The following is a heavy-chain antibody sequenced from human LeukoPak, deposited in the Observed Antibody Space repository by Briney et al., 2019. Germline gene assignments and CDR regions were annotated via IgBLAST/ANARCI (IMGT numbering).Heavy chain of an antibody. CDR2: INPNNGGT. CDR3: AADRLSRADYMDF. D-gene: IGHD6-6*01. CDR1: GYTFTGYY. Sequence: ASVKVSCKASGYTFTGYYMHWVRQAPGQWLEWMGWINPNNGGTNYAQKFQGRFTMTRDTSTGTAYMELSRLRSDDTAVYYCAADRLSRADYMDFWGKGTTVTVSS. V-gene: IGHV1-2*02. J-gene: IGHJ6*03.